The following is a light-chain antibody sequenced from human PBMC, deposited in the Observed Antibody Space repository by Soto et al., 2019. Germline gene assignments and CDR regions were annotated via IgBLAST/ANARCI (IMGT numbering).Light chain of an antibody. V-gene: IGKV3-20*01. CDR1: QSVSSSY. CDR2: GAS. J-gene: IGKJ1*01. CDR3: QQYGSSPPWT. Sequence: ENVLTQSPGTLSLSPGERATLSCRASQSVSSSYLAWYQQKPGQAPRLLFYGASNRATGIPDRFSGSGSGTDFTLTISRLEPEDLAVYYCQQYGSSPPWTFGQGTKVDIK.